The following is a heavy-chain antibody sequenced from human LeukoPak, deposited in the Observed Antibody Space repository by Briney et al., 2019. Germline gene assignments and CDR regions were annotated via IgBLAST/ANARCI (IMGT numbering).Heavy chain of an antibody. CDR1: GFIFSDYW. V-gene: IGHV3-7*01. D-gene: IGHD5-18*01. J-gene: IGHJ4*02. Sequence: GGSLRLSCADSGFIFSDYWMAWVRQAPGKGLEWVANINEDGSDKNYVDSVKGRFTISRDNAKKSLYLQMNSLRAEDTAVYYCARDAAYGYDRFDYWGQGTQVTVPS. CDR2: INEDGSDK. CDR3: ARDAAYGYDRFDY.